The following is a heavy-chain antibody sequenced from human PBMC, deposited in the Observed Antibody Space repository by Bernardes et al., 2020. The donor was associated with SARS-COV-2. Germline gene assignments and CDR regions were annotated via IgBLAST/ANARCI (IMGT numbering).Heavy chain of an antibody. CDR1: GFTFSSYA. CDR2: ISGSGGST. Sequence: GSLRLSCAASGFTFSSYAMSWVRQAPGKGLEWVSAISGSGGSTYYADSVKGRFTISRDNSKNTLYLQMNSLRAEDTAVYYCAKGHRITMIVVVITLLDYWGQGTLVTVSS. V-gene: IGHV3-23*01. J-gene: IGHJ4*02. CDR3: AKGHRITMIVVVITLLDY. D-gene: IGHD3-22*01.